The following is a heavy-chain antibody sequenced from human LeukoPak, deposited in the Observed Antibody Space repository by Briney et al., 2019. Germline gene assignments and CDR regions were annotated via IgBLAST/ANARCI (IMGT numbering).Heavy chain of an antibody. D-gene: IGHD6-13*01. CDR3: ARDRAYSSRPYYFDY. Sequence: SVKVSCKASGGTFSSYAISWVRQAPGQGLEWMGRIIPIFGTANYAQKFQGRVTVTTDESTSTAYMELSSLRSEDTAVYYCARDRAYSSRPYYFDYWGQGTLVTVSS. V-gene: IGHV1-69*05. CDR2: IIPIFGTA. CDR1: GGTFSSYA. J-gene: IGHJ4*02.